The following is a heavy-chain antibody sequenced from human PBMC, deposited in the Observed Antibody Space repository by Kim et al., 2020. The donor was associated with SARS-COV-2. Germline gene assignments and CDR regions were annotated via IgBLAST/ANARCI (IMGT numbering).Heavy chain of an antibody. CDR1: EFTFGNFA. J-gene: IGHJ2*01. Sequence: GGSLRLSCAASEFTFGNFAMSWVRQTPGKGLEWVSGIFGSGSGTYYADSVKGRFTISRDNFQNTLYLQLNNLRADDTAVYYCARHLHVTTVNFYWYFDLWGRGTLVTVSS. D-gene: IGHD3-3*01. CDR2: IFGSGSGT. CDR3: ARHLHVTTVNFYWYFDL. V-gene: IGHV3-23*01.